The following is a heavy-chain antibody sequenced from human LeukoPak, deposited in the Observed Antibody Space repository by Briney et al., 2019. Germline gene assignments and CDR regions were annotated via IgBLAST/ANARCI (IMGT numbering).Heavy chain of an antibody. CDR3: ASLNYYGSGSYDY. CDR2: IYHSGST. CDR1: GGSISSGGYS. D-gene: IGHD3-10*01. J-gene: IGHJ4*02. V-gene: IGHV4-30-2*01. Sequence: PSQTLSLTCAVSGGSISSGGYSWSWIRQPPGKGLEWIGYIYHSGSTYYNPSLKSRVTISVDRPKNQFSLKLSSVTAADTAVYYCASLNYYGSGSYDYWGQGTLVTVSS.